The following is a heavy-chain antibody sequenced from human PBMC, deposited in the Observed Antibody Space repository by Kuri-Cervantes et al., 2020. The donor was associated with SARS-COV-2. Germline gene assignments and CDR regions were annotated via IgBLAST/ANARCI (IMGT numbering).Heavy chain of an antibody. J-gene: IGHJ6*02. CDR2: INWNGGST. D-gene: IGHD6-13*01. CDR1: GFTFSGHW. Sequence: GESLKISCAASGFTFSGHWIHWVRQAPGKGLEWVSGINWNGGSTGYADSVKGRFTIFRDNSRNTVYLEMTSLRPDDTAVYFCAKDLRRGSSPPRFYHHGMDVWGQGTTVTVSS. CDR3: AKDLRRGSSPPRFYHHGMDV. V-gene: IGHV3-NL1*01.